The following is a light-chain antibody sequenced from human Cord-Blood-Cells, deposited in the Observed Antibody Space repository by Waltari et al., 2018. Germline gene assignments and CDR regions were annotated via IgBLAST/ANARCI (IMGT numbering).Light chain of an antibody. Sequence: DIQMTQSPSSLSASVGDRVTITCRASQGINNSLAWYQQKPGKAPKLLLYAASRLESGVPSRFSGSGSGTDYTLTISSLQPEDFATYYCQQYYSTPITFGQGTRLEIK. J-gene: IGKJ5*01. V-gene: IGKV1-NL1*01. CDR1: QGINNS. CDR2: AAS. CDR3: QQYYSTPIT.